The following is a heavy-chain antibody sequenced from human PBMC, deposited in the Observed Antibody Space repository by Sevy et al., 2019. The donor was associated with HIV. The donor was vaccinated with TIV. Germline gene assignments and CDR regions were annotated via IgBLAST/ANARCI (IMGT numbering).Heavy chain of an antibody. D-gene: IGHD3-16*01. CDR1: GFTFDSQA. V-gene: IGHV3-21*01. CDR3: AREGGSYYYYYALDI. CDR2: ISSSSTFI. Sequence: GGSLRLSCAASGFTFDSQAMNWVRQSPGKGLEWVSSISSSSTFISYAHSVKGRFTISRDNAENSLYLQMNSLRAEDTAVYYCAREGGSYYYYYALDIGGQGTTVTVSS. J-gene: IGHJ6*02.